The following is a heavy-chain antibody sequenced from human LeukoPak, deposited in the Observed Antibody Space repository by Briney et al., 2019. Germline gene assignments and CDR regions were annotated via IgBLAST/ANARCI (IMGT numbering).Heavy chain of an antibody. J-gene: IGHJ4*02. D-gene: IGHD3-22*01. Sequence: SETLSLTCTVSGGSISSYYWSWIRQPPGKGLEWIGYIYTSGSTNYNPSHKSRVTISVDTSKNQFSLKLSSVTAADTAVYYCARVGGYYYDSSGYFVYYFDYWGQGTLVTVSS. CDR2: IYTSGST. CDR1: GGSISSYY. V-gene: IGHV4-4*09. CDR3: ARVGGYYYDSSGYFVYYFDY.